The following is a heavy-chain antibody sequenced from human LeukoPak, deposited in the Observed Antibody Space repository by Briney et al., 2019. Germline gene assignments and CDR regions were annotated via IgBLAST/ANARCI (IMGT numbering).Heavy chain of an antibody. CDR1: GFTFSDHY. Sequence: GGSLRLSCAASGFTFSDHYMSWLRQAPGKGLEWLSYISSSGTTIYYTDSVKSRFTISRDNAKNSLYLQMNSLRAEDTAVYYCARGIRQYAKSYFDYWGQGTLVTVSS. J-gene: IGHJ4*02. CDR2: ISSSGTTI. D-gene: IGHD4-11*01. V-gene: IGHV3-11*01. CDR3: ARGIRQYAKSYFDY.